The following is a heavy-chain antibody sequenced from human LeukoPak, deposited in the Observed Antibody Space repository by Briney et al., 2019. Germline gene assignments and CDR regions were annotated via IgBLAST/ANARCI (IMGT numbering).Heavy chain of an antibody. V-gene: IGHV4-59*12. J-gene: IGHJ6*03. Sequence: SETLSLTCTVSGGSINNYYWSWIRRPPGKGLEWIGYIYYTGSTKYNPSLKSGVTISVDTSKNQFSLKLSSVTAADTAVYYCARVGNSSSWYKAYYYYYMDVWGKGTTVTISS. CDR1: GGSINNYY. D-gene: IGHD6-13*01. CDR3: ARVGNSSSWYKAYYYYYMDV. CDR2: IYYTGST.